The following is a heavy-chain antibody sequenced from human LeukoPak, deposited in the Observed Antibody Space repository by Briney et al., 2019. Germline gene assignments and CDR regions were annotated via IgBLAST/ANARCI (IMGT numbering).Heavy chain of an antibody. J-gene: IGHJ4*02. CDR2: IYYTGST. CDR1: GGSVSSSPYY. D-gene: IGHD3-9*01. Sequence: AETLSLTCPDSGGSVSSSPYYWGWIRPPPGKELGWIGSIYYTGSTYCKPSLKSRVTISVDASKNQISLKLSSVTAADTAVYFCARHKSFDYLSPIDSWGQGTLVTVSS. V-gene: IGHV4-39*01. CDR3: ARHKSFDYLSPIDS.